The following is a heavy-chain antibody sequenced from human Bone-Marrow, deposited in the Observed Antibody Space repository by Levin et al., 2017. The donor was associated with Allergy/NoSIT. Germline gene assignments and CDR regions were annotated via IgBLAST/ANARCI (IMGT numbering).Heavy chain of an antibody. D-gene: IGHD3/OR15-3a*01. Sequence: PGGSLRLSCAASGFTFSSYWMSWVRQAPGRGLEWVANIKHDGGERYYVDSVRGRFTISRDNAKNSLYLQTNSLRAEDTAIYYCARDFVQDFWTGSPTGMDVWGQGTTVTVSS. V-gene: IGHV3-7*01. CDR1: GFTFSSYW. CDR3: ARDFVQDFWTGSPTGMDV. J-gene: IGHJ6*02. CDR2: IKHDGGER.